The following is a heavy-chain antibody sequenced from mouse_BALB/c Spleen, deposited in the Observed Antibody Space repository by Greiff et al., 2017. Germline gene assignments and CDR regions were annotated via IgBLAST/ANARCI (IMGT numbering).Heavy chain of an antibody. J-gene: IGHJ3*01. D-gene: IGHD2-4*01. CDR2: INPSSGYT. CDR1: GYTFTSYT. CDR3: ARKELYYDYDGTFAY. V-gene: IGHV1-4*01. Sequence: VQLQQSGAELARPGASVKMSCKASGYTFTSYTMHWVKQRPGQGLEWIGYINPSSGYTNYNQKFKDKATLTADKSSSTAYMQLSSLTSEDSAVYYCARKELYYDYDGTFAYWGQGTLVTVSA.